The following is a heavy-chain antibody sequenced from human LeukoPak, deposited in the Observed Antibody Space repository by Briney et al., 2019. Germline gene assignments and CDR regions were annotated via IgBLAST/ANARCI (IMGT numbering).Heavy chain of an antibody. CDR3: ARHVLTDYKPLYYFDY. Sequence: PSETLFLTCTVSGGSISSYYWGWIRQPPGKGLEWIGSIYYSGSTYYNPSLKSRVTVSVDTSKNQFSLKLSSVTAADTAVYYCARHVLTDYKPLYYFDYWGQGTLVTVSS. CDR1: GGSISSYY. D-gene: IGHD4-11*01. CDR2: IYYSGST. V-gene: IGHV4-39*01. J-gene: IGHJ4*02.